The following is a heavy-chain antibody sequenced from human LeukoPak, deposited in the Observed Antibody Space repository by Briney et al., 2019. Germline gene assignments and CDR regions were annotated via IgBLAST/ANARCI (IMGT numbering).Heavy chain of an antibody. CDR3: ARELIRIAANKKEGYYYYYMDV. D-gene: IGHD6-13*01. CDR2: MNPNSGNT. V-gene: IGHV1-8*01. CDR1: GYTFTSYD. Sequence: AASVKVSCKASGYTFTSYDINWVRQATGQGLEWMGWMNPNSGNTGYAQKFQGRVTITRNTSISTAYMELSSLRSEDTAVYYCARELIRIAANKKEGYYYYYMDVWGKGTTVTVSS. J-gene: IGHJ6*03.